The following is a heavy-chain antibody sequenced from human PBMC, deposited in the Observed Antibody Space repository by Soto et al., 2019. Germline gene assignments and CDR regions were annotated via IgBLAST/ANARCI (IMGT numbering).Heavy chain of an antibody. CDR2: IYWDDDK. J-gene: IGHJ3*02. CDR1: GFSLSNSGVG. CDR3: AHAPTIFGVAYADAFDI. V-gene: IGHV2-5*02. D-gene: IGHD3-3*01. Sequence: FGPTLVNPTQTLTLTCTFSGFSLSNSGVGVGWIRQPPGKALEWLALIYWDDDKRYSPSLKSRLTITKDTSKNQVVLTMTNMDPVDTATYYCAHAPTIFGVAYADAFDIWGQGTMVTVSS.